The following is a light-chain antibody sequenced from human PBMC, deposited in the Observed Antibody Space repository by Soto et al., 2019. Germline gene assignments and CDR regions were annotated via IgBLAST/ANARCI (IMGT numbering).Light chain of an antibody. Sequence: QSALTQPPSASGSPGQSVTISCTGTSSDVGGYKYVSWYQQHPGKAPKLMIYEVSKRPSGVPDRFSGSKSGNTASLTVSGLQAEDEADNYCNLNAGRNNWVFGGGTKLTVL. V-gene: IGLV2-8*01. CDR3: NLNAGRNNWV. J-gene: IGLJ3*02. CDR1: SSDVGGYKY. CDR2: EVS.